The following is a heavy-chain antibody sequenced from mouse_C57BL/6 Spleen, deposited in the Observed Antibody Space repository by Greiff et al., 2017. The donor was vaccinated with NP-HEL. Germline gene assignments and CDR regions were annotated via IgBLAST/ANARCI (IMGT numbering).Heavy chain of an antibody. D-gene: IGHD2-4*01. CDR2: INPSSGYT. J-gene: IGHJ4*01. V-gene: IGHV1-7*01. CDR1: GYTFTSYW. CDR3: ARFDYDEGDYYAMDY. Sequence: LVESGAELVKPGASVKLSCKASGYTFTSYWMHWVKQRPGQGLEWIGYINPSSGYTKYNQKFKDKATLTADKSSSTAYMQLSSLTYEDSAVYYCARFDYDEGDYYAMDYWGQGTSVTVSS.